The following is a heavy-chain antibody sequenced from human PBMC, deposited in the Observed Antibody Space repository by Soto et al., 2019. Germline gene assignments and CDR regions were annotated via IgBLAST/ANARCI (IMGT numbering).Heavy chain of an antibody. CDR2: IYYSGST. V-gene: IGHV4-39*01. CDR3: ARHIKFGITIYGMDV. Sequence: SETLSLTFSVSGGCIGRSRCYWAWIGKSPGKGLESIGSIYYSGSTYYNPSLKSRVTISVDTSKNQFSLKLSSVTAADTAVYYCARHIKFGITIYGMDVWGQGTTV. J-gene: IGHJ6*02. CDR1: GGCIGRSRCY. D-gene: IGHD3-3*02.